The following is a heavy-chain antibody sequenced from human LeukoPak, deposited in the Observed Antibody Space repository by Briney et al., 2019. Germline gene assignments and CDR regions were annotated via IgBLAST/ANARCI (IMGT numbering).Heavy chain of an antibody. Sequence: PSQTLSLTCTVSGGSISSGGYYWSWIRQHPGKGLEWIGYIYYSGSTYYNPSLKSRVTISVDTSKNQFSLKLSSATAADTAVYYCARNYGSGSYREGFDYWGQGTLVTVSS. CDR3: ARNYGSGSYREGFDY. CDR2: IYYSGST. D-gene: IGHD3-10*01. CDR1: GGSISSGGYY. J-gene: IGHJ4*02. V-gene: IGHV4-31*03.